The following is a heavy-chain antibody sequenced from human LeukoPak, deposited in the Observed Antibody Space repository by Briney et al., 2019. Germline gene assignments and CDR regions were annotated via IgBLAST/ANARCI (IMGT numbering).Heavy chain of an antibody. CDR3: AREGTNYYYMDV. CDR1: GFTFNSYA. CDR2: LSGSGDRT. J-gene: IGHJ6*03. Sequence: PSGGSLRLSCAASGFTFNSYAMSWVRQAPGKGLEWVSALSGSGDRTFYVDSVKGRFTVSRDNSKNTLYLQMDSLRVDDTALYYCAREGTNYYYMDVWGNGTTVTVSS. V-gene: IGHV3-23*01.